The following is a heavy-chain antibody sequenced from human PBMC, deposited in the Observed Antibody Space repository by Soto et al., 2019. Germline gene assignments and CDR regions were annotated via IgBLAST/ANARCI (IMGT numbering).Heavy chain of an antibody. J-gene: IGHJ4*02. D-gene: IGHD1-26*01. CDR2: IYTSGST. Sequence: TSETLSLTCTVSGGSISSYYWSWIRQPAGKGLEWIGRIYTSGSTNYNPSLNSRVTMSVDTSKNQFSLKLSSVTAADTAVYYCSRGGRNLGKFDYWGQGTLVTVSS. CDR3: SRGGRNLGKFDY. V-gene: IGHV4-4*07. CDR1: GGSISSYY.